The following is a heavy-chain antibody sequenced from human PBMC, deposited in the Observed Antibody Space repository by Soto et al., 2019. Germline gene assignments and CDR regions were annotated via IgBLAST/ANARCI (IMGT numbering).Heavy chain of an antibody. D-gene: IGHD3-22*01. CDR3: ETFVYYDSSGYPYFDY. V-gene: IGHV3-23*01. CDR1: GFTFSSYA. Sequence: PGGSLRLACSAFGFTFSSYAMHLVRQAPGKGLEWVSAISGRGGSTYYADSVKGRFTLSRDTSKNTLYLQMNSLRAADTAVYYCETFVYYDSSGYPYFDYWGQGTLVTVSS. CDR2: ISGRGGST. J-gene: IGHJ4*02.